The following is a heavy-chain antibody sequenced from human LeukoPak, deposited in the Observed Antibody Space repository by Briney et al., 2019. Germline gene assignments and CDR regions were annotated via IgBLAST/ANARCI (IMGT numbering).Heavy chain of an antibody. J-gene: IGHJ4*02. CDR3: ASITLRGYSYGYDY. Sequence: GGSLRLSCAASGFTFSDHYMDWVRQAPGKGLEWVGRTRNKANSYTTEYAASVKGRFTISRDDSKNSLYLQMNSLKTEDTAVYYCASITLRGYSYGYDYWGEGTLVTVSS. CDR1: GFTFSDHY. V-gene: IGHV3-72*01. CDR2: TRNKANSYTT. D-gene: IGHD5-18*01.